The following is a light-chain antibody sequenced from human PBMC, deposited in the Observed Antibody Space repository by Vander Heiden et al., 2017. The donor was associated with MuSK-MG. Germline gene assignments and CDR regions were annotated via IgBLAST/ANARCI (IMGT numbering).Light chain of an antibody. J-gene: IGLJ3*02. CDR3: LLYYGGAQVPWV. V-gene: IGLV7-43*01. CDR2: STS. CDR1: TGPVTSGYY. Sequence: QTVVTHEPSLTVSPGGTVTLTCASTTGPVTSGYYPNWFQQKPGHAPRPLIYSTSNKHSWTPARFSGSLLGGKAALTLSGVQPEDEAEYYCLLYYGGAQVPWVFGGGTKLTVL.